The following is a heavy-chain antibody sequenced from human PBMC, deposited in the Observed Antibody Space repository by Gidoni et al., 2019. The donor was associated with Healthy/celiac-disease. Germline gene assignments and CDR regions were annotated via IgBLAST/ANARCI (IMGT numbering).Heavy chain of an antibody. Sequence: QLQLQESGSGLVKPSEPLSLTSTVPVAPISSSSYSWGWIRQPPGKGLEWIGSIYYSGSTYYNPCLKSRVTISVDTSKNQFSLKLSSVTAADTAVYYCARHVGYSYGPLYYYYYMDVWGKGTTVTVSS. J-gene: IGHJ6*03. D-gene: IGHD5-18*01. CDR1: VAPISSSSYS. CDR2: IYYSGST. V-gene: IGHV4-39*01. CDR3: ARHVGYSYGPLYYYYYMDV.